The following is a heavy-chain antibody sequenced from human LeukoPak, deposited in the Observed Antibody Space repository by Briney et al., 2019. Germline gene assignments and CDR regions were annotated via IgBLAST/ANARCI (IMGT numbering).Heavy chain of an antibody. V-gene: IGHV1-69*05. J-gene: IGHJ6*03. D-gene: IGHD6-6*01. CDR2: IIPIFGTA. CDR1: GGTFTSYA. Sequence: GASVKVSCKASGGTFTSYAISWVRQAPGQGLEWMGGIIPIFGTANYAQKFQGRVTITTDESTSTAYMELSSLRSEDTAVYYCAPPLKYSSSSSSYYYYMHLWGKGPTLPVSS. CDR3: APPLKYSSSSSSYYYYMHL.